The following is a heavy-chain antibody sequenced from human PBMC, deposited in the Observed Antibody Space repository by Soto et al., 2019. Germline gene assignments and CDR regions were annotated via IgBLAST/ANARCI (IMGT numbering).Heavy chain of an antibody. J-gene: IGHJ5*02. D-gene: IGHD2-15*01. CDR1: GCSCTSYW. CDR3: ARNELYCSGGSCYQHSSCNWFDP. V-gene: IGHV5-10-1*01. CDR2: IDPSDSYT. Sequence: PGEPLRISSNGSGCSCTSYWISWVRQMHGKGLEWMGRIDPSDSYTNYSPSFQGHVTISADKSISTAYLQWSSLKASDTAMYYCARNELYCSGGSCYQHSSCNWFDPWGKRTLVTVSS.